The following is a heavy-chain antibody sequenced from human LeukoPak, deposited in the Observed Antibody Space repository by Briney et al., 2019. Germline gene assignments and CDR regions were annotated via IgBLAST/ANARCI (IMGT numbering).Heavy chain of an antibody. D-gene: IGHD5-18*01. V-gene: IGHV1-2*02. Sequence: ASVKVSCKASGYTFTGYYMHWVRQAPGQGLQWMGWINPNGGDTNYAQKFQGRVTMTRDTSISTAYMELSRLRSDDTAVYYCARGGWNTAMGFDYWGQGTLVTVSS. CDR2: INPNGGDT. CDR1: GYTFTGYY. CDR3: ARGGWNTAMGFDY. J-gene: IGHJ4*02.